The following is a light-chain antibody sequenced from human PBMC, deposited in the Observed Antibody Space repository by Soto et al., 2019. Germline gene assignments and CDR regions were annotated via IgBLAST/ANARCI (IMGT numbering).Light chain of an antibody. CDR1: NIGTKS. J-gene: IGLJ2*01. V-gene: IGLV3-21*02. Sequence: SYVLTQPPSVSMASGQTAKITCGGNNIGTKSVHWYQQKPGQAPVLVVYDDGDRPSGIPERFSGSNSGNTATLTISRVEGGDEADYYCQVWESSSDHVVFGGGTKVTVL. CDR3: QVWESSSDHVV. CDR2: DDG.